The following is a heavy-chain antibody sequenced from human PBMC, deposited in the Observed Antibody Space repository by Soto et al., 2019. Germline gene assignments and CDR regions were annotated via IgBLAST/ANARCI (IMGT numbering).Heavy chain of an antibody. Sequence: GGSLRLSCVASGFTVSGYWMSWVRQAPGKGLEWVANIDRDGSEEHYVDSVKGRFTISRDNAKNSVYLQMDSLRGDDSAVYYCARDPGPRSASIRGLGWFDPSGQGTLVTVSS. D-gene: IGHD2-2*01. CDR3: ARDPGPRSASIRGLGWFDP. CDR2: IDRDGSEE. V-gene: IGHV3-7*03. J-gene: IGHJ5*02. CDR1: GFTVSGYW.